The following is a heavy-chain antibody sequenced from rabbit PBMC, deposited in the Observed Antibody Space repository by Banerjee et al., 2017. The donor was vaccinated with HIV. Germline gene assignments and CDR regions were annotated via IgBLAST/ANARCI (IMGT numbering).Heavy chain of an antibody. V-gene: IGHV1S45*01. CDR2: IAASSSGST. D-gene: IGHD4-1*01. CDR1: GFSFSNKYV. J-gene: IGHJ4*01. Sequence: QEQLEESGGDLVKPEGSLTLTCTASGFSFSNKYVMCWVRQAPGKGLEWIACIAASSSGSTYYASWAKGRFTISKTSSTTVTLQMTSLTAADTATYFCARDLAGVIGWNFNLWGQGTLVTVS. CDR3: ARDLAGVIGWNFNL.